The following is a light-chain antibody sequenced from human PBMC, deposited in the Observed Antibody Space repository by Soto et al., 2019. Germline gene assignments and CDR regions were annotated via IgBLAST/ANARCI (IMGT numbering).Light chain of an antibody. CDR3: QSYDISLSGYVV. J-gene: IGLJ2*01. Sequence: QSVLTQPHSVSGAPGQRGTISCTGSSSNIGAGYDVHWYQQLPGTAPKLLIYGNSNRPSGVPDRFSGSKSGTSASLASTGLQAEDEADEYCQSYDISLSGYVVFGGGAQLTVL. CDR2: GNS. CDR1: SSNIGAGYD. V-gene: IGLV1-40*01.